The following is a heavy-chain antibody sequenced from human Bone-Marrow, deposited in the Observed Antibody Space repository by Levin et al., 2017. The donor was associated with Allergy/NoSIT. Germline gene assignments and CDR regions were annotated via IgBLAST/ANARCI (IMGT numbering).Heavy chain of an antibody. J-gene: IGHJ5*02. CDR3: ARAATHGCSTTSCYVKGGFDP. V-gene: IGHV3-30-3*01. D-gene: IGHD2-2*01. CDR2: ISYDGSNK. CDR1: GFTFSNYA. Sequence: GESLKISCAASGFTFSNYAIHWVRQAPGKGLEWVAVISYDGSNKKYADAVKGRFTISRDNSNNTLYLQMNSLRAEDTAVYYCARAATHGCSTTSCYVKGGFDPWGQGALVTVSS.